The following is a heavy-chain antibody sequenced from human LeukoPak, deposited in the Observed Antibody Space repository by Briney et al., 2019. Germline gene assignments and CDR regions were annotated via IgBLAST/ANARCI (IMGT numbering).Heavy chain of an antibody. CDR3: ARVRGYCSSTSTCDDY. Sequence: GGSLRLSCAASGFTFSDYYMSWIRQAPGKGVEWVSYISSSGSTIYYADSVKGRFTISRDNAKNSLYLQMNSLRAEDTAVYYCARVRGYCSSTSTCDDYWGQGTLVTVSS. D-gene: IGHD2-2*01. V-gene: IGHV3-11*01. J-gene: IGHJ4*02. CDR1: GFTFSDYY. CDR2: ISSSGSTI.